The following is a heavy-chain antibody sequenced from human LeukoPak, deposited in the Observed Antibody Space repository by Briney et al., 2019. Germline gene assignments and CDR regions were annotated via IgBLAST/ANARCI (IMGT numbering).Heavy chain of an antibody. J-gene: IGHJ4*02. V-gene: IGHV3-9*01. CDR1: GFTFDDCA. CDR3: AKEDSYDILTGPFDY. CDR2: ISWNSGSI. D-gene: IGHD3-9*01. Sequence: GRSLRLSCAASGFTFDDCAMHWVRQAPGKGLEWVSGISWNSGSIGYADSVKGRFTISRDNAKNSLYLQMNSLRAEDTALYYCAKEDSYDILTGPFDYWGQGTLVTVSS.